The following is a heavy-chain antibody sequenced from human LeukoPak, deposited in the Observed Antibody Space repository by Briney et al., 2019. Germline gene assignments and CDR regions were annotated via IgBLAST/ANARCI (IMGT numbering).Heavy chain of an antibody. J-gene: IGHJ3*02. Sequence: GASVKVSCKASGYTFTGYYMHWVRQAPGQGLEWMGWINPNSGDTNYAQKFQGSVTMTRDTSISTAYMELSRLRSDDTAVYYCARAPIPTAVVVIPAARGHAFDIWGQGTMVTVSS. CDR2: INPNSGDT. D-gene: IGHD2-2*01. CDR3: ARAPIPTAVVVIPAARGHAFDI. CDR1: GYTFTGYY. V-gene: IGHV1-2*02.